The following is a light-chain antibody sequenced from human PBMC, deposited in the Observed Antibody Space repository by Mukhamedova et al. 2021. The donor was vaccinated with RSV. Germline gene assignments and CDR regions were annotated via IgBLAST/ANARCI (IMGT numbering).Light chain of an antibody. CDR3: QEYNIAPWT. V-gene: IGKV1-27*01. CDR2: AAS. J-gene: IGKJ1*01. Sequence: WYQRRVHGKVPKRLIYAASTLQSGVPSRFGGSVSGTDFTLTISGLQPEDVPTYFCQEYNIAPWTFGQGTKVEIK.